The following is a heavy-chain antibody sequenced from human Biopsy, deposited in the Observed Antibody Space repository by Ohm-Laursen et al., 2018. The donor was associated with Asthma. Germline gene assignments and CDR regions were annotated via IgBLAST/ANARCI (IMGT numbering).Heavy chain of an antibody. CDR2: INAGNGNT. D-gene: IGHD3-9*01. Sequence: ASVKVSCKASGYTFINYAIHWVRQAPGQRLEWMGWINAGNGNTKYSQKFQGRVTITRDTSATTAYMELSSLRCEDTAVYYCARTYYDFLTGQVNDVFAIWGQGTMVTVSS. V-gene: IGHV1-3*01. J-gene: IGHJ3*02. CDR1: GYTFINYA. CDR3: ARTYYDFLTGQVNDVFAI.